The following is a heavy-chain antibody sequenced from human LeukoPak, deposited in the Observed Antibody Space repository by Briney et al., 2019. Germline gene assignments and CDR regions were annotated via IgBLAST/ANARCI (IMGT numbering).Heavy chain of an antibody. CDR1: GGTFSSYA. D-gene: IGHD2-2*02. CDR3: ARGGYCSSTSCYSAGRRLDS. V-gene: IGHV1-69*13. CDR2: IIPLFATA. Sequence: ASVKVSCKASGGTFSSYAISWVRQAPGQGLEWMGRIIPLFATANYAPKFQGRVTITADESTSTAYMELSSLRSDDTAVYYCARGGYCSSTSCYSAGRRLDSWGQGTLVTVSS. J-gene: IGHJ5*01.